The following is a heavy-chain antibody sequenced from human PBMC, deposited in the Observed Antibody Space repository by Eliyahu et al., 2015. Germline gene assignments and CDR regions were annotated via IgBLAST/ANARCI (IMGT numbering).Heavy chain of an antibody. CDR2: INPSNGNT. CDR3: ARGTRTATVGYWYFDL. V-gene: IGHV1-18*04. J-gene: IGHJ2*01. D-gene: IGHD1-26*01. Sequence: QVELVQSGGEVKKPGASVKVSCKASGYTFTNYGITWVRQAPGHGLEWMGWINPSNGNTNYAQNLQGRVTMTGDTSTSTAYMELRSLRSDDTAVYYCARGTRTATVGYWYFDLWGRGTLVTVSS. CDR1: GYTFTNYG.